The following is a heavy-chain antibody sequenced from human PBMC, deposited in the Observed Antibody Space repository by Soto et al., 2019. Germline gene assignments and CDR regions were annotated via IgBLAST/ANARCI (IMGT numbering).Heavy chain of an antibody. CDR3: AGGGYYDSSGYPKKAFDI. CDR2: IYNSGIT. V-gene: IGHV4-61*01. J-gene: IGHJ3*02. D-gene: IGHD3-22*01. CDR1: GGSVSSGSYF. Sequence: SEALSLTXTVSGGSVSSGSYFWSWIRQPPGKGLEWIGYIYNSGITNYNPSLKSRVTISVDTSKNQFSLKLISLTAADTAVFYCAGGGYYDSSGYPKKAFDIWGQGTMVTVSS.